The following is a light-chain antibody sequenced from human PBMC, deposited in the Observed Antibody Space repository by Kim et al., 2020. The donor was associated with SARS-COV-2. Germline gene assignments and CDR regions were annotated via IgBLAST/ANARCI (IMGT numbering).Light chain of an antibody. CDR3: CSYTPTIPYV. CDR2: GVV. CDR1: RSDIGTYDR. J-gene: IGLJ1*01. V-gene: IGLV2-18*02. Sequence: LTQPPSVSGSPGQSVTISCTGTRSDIGTYDRVSWYQQSPGTAPKLLIYGVVNRPSGVPDRFSGSKSGNTASLTISGLQAEDEADYYCCSYTPTIPYV.